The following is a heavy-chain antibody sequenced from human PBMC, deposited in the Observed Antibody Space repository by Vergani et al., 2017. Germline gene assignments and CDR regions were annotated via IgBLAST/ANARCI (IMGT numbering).Heavy chain of an antibody. V-gene: IGHV4-34*01. Sequence: QVQLQESGPGLVKPSETLSLTCTVSGGSISSYYWSWIRQPPGKGLEWIGEINHSGSTNYNPSLKSRVTISVDTSKNQFSLKLSSVTAADTAVYYCARGNPRSITIFGVVTTMFDPWGQGTLVTVSS. CDR2: INHSGST. CDR1: GGSISSYY. CDR3: ARGNPRSITIFGVVTTMFDP. J-gene: IGHJ5*02. D-gene: IGHD3-3*01.